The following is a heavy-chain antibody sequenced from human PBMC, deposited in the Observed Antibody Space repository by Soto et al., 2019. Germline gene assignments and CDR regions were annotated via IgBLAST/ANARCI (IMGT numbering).Heavy chain of an antibody. V-gene: IGHV1-18*01. CDR2: ISAYNGNT. CDR3: ARVISGPTVGEGLIDY. D-gene: IGHD3-16*01. J-gene: IGHJ4*02. CDR1: GYTFTSYG. Sequence: QVQLVQSGAEVKKPGASVKVSCKASGYTFTSYGIIWVRQAPGQGLEWMGWISAYNGNTNYAQKLQGRVTMTTDTSTSTAYMALRSLRSDDTAVYYCARVISGPTVGEGLIDYWGQGTLVTVSS.